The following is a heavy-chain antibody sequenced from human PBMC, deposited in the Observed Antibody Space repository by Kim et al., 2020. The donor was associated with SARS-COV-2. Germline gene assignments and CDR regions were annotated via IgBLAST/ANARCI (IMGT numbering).Heavy chain of an antibody. D-gene: IGHD2-8*01. V-gene: IGHV4-4*06. CDR3: AREGYCTNGVCYTGWFDP. Sequence: KSRVTMSVDTSKNQFSLKLSSVTAADTAVYYCAREGYCTNGVCYTGWFDPWGQGTLVTVSS. J-gene: IGHJ5*02.